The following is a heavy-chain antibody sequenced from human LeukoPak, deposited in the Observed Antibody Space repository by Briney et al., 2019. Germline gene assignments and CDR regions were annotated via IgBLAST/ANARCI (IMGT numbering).Heavy chain of an antibody. Sequence: PGGSLRLSCAASGFTVSSNYMSWVRQAPGKGLEWVSVIYSGGSTYYADSVKGRFTISRDNSKNTLYLQMNSLRAEDTAVYYCASIAARVPFDYWGQGTLVTVSS. CDR1: GFTVSSNY. CDR3: ASIAARVPFDY. V-gene: IGHV3-66*01. J-gene: IGHJ4*02. D-gene: IGHD6-6*01. CDR2: IYSGGST.